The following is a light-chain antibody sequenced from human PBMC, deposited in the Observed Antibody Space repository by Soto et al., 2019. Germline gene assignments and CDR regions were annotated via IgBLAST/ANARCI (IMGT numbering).Light chain of an antibody. V-gene: IGLV1-51*01. CDR3: GSWDSSLSAYV. CDR2: DDD. J-gene: IGLJ1*01. CDR1: SSNIGCNS. Sequence: QSVLTQPPSVSAAPGQKVTISCSGSSSNIGCNSVSWYQQLPGTAPKLLIYDDDKRPSGIPDRFSGSKSGTSATLGITGFQTGDEADYYWGSWDSSLSAYVFATGTKVTVL.